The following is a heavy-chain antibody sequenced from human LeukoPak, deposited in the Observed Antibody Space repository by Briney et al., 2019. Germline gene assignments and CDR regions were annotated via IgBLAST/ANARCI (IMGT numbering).Heavy chain of an antibody. V-gene: IGHV3-30*02. Sequence: GGSLRLSCAASGFTFSSYVMHWVRQAPGKGLEWVAFIRYDGSNKYYADSVKGRFTISRDNSKNTLYLQMNSLRAEDTAVYYCAKDRNVLLQTAMVRAWNAFDIWGQGTMVTVSS. D-gene: IGHD5-18*01. CDR2: IRYDGSNK. CDR3: AKDRNVLLQTAMVRAWNAFDI. J-gene: IGHJ3*02. CDR1: GFTFSSYV.